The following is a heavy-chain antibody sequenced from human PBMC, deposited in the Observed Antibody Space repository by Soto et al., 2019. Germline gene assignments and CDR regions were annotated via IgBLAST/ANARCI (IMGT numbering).Heavy chain of an antibody. J-gene: IGHJ6*02. CDR2: ISGSGGST. CDR3: AKDLADYGSGSYYYYGMDV. D-gene: IGHD3-10*01. V-gene: IGHV3-23*01. CDR1: GFTFSSYA. Sequence: PGGSLRLSCAASGFTFSSYAMSWVRQAPGKGPEWVSAISGSGGSTYYADSVKGRFTISRDNSKNTLYLQMNSLRAEDTAVYYCAKDLADYGSGSYYYYGMDVWGQGTTVTVSS.